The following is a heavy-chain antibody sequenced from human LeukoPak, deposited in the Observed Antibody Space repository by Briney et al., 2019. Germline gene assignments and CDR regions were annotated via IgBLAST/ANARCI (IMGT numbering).Heavy chain of an antibody. V-gene: IGHV4-34*01. J-gene: IGHJ4*02. CDR1: GFTFSDYY. Sequence: LRLSCAASGFTFSDYYMSWIRQAPGKGLEWIGEINHSGSTNYNPSLKSRVTISVDTSKNQFSLKLSSVTAADTAVYYCARGGTRRRFDYWGQGTLVTVSS. CDR2: INHSGST. CDR3: ARGGTRRRFDY.